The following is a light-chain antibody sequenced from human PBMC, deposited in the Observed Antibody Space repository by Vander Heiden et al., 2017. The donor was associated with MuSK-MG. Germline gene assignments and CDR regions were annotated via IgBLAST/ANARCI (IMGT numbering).Light chain of an antibody. CDR2: HLT. Sequence: QSALPQPASVSGSPGQPITISCTATSSAVGGYNYVSWYQQPAGQRPKLSVYHLTTRPAGITNRFSDSKSGNTASRTISGLQAEDEADYYCSSYTSTNSLRFGGGTRLTVL. J-gene: IGLJ2*01. CDR3: SSYTSTNSLR. V-gene: IGLV2-14*03. CDR1: SSAVGGYNY.